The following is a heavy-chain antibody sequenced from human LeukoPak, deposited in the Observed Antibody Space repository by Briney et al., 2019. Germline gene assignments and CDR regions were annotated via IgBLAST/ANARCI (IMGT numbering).Heavy chain of an antibody. CDR3: ARSYQSYYYYGMDV. CDR1: GGSISSGGYY. CDR2: IYYSGST. J-gene: IGHJ6*02. D-gene: IGHD2-2*01. V-gene: IGHV4-31*03. Sequence: PSETLSLTCTVSGGSISSGGYYWSWIRQHPGKGLEWIGYIYYSGSTYYNPSLKSRVTISVDTSKNQFSLKLSSVTAADTAVYYCARSYQSYYYYGMDVWGQGTTVTVSS.